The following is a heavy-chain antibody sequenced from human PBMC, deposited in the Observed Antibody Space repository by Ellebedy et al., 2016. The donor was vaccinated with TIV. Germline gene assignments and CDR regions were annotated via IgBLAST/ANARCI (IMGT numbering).Heavy chain of an antibody. CDR3: ARGRTLEAFDI. V-gene: IGHV4-39*07. CDR2: MYYSGST. CDR1: GGSISSGSSY. D-gene: IGHD1-1*01. Sequence: SETLSLTCSLSGGSISSGSSYWGWSRQPPGKGLDWIGNMYYSGSTYYNPSLKSRVTISGDTSKNQFSLKLRSVTAADTAVYYCARGRTLEAFDIWGRGTLVTVSS. J-gene: IGHJ3*02.